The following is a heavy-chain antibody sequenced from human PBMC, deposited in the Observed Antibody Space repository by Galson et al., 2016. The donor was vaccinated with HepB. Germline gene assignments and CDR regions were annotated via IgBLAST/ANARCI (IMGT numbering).Heavy chain of an antibody. Sequence: SETLSLTCAVYPGSFRGYYWSWIRQPPGKGLEWIGEINHSGSTNYNPSLKSRVTISVDTSKNQFSLKLSSVTAADTAVYYCAIESDYWGQGTLVTVSS. CDR1: PGSFRGYY. J-gene: IGHJ4*02. V-gene: IGHV4-34*01. CDR3: AIESDY. CDR2: INHSGST.